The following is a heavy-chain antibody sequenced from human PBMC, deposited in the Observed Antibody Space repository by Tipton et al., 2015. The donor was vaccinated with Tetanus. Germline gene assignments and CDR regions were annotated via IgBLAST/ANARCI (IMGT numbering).Heavy chain of an antibody. J-gene: IGHJ4*02. D-gene: IGHD1-26*01. V-gene: IGHV4-31*03. Sequence: TLSLTCTVSGGSISSGGYYWSWIRQHPGKGLEWIGDIYYSGSTYYNPSFKSRATLSVDPSKNQFSLKLNSMTAADTAVYYCARDQARGARGWNYFDYWGQGTLVTVSS. CDR2: IYYSGST. CDR1: GGSISSGGYY. CDR3: ARDQARGARGWNYFDY.